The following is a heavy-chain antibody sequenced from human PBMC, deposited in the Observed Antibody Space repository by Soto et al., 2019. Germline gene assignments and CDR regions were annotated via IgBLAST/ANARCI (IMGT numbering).Heavy chain of an antibody. CDR2: IYHSGST. D-gene: IGHD3-22*01. Sequence: SETLSLTCAVSGYSISSGYDWGWIRQPPGKGLEWIGSIYHSGSTYYNPSLKSRVTISVDTSKNQFSLKLSSVTAADTAVYYCARFRYYYDSSGLNYLDYWGQGTLVTVS. J-gene: IGHJ4*02. V-gene: IGHV4-38-2*01. CDR1: GYSISSGYD. CDR3: ARFRYYYDSSGLNYLDY.